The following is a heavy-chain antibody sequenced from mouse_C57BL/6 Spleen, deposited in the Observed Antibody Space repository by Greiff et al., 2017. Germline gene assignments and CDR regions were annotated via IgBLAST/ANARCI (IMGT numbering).Heavy chain of an antibody. CDR1: GYTFTNYW. D-gene: IGHD1-1*01. CDR2: IYPGGGYT. Sequence: VKLVESGAELVRPGTSVKMSCKASGYTFTNYWIGWAKQRPGHGLEWIGDIYPGGGYTNYNEKFKGKATLTADKSSSTAYMQFSSLTSEDSAIYYCAREHYYGSSPFAYWGQGTLVTVSA. J-gene: IGHJ3*01. CDR3: AREHYYGSSPFAY. V-gene: IGHV1-63*01.